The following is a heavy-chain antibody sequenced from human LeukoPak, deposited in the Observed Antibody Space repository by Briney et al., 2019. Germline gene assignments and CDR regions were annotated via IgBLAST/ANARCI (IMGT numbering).Heavy chain of an antibody. CDR1: GGSVNSGSYY. Sequence: SETLSLTCTVSGGSVNSGSYYWSWIRQPPGKGLEWIGYIYYSGSTNYNPSLKSRVTISVDTSKNQFSLQLNSVTPEDTAVYYCARVTRVAVAYFDYWGQGTLVTVSS. V-gene: IGHV4-61*01. D-gene: IGHD6-19*01. CDR2: IYYSGST. CDR3: ARVTRVAVAYFDY. J-gene: IGHJ4*02.